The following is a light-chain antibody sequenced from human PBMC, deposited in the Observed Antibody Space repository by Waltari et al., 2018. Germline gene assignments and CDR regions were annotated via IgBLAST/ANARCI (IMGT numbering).Light chain of an antibody. V-gene: IGKV3-11*01. CDR3: QQRSSWPPT. CDR1: QSVRRY. Sequence: EIVLTQSPATLSLSPGERATLSCRASQSVRRYLAWYQQKPGQAPRLLIYDASNRATGIPDRFSVGWSVTDVTLNISSLAPEDDAVYYCQQRSSWPPTFGQGTKVEIK. J-gene: IGKJ1*01. CDR2: DAS.